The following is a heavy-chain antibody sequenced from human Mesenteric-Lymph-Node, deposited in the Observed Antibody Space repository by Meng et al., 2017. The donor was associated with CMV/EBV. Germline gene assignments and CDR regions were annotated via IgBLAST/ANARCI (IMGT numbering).Heavy chain of an antibody. CDR3: ARAVMTGITGYFDH. Sequence: SGGSIGGSDFYWSWIRQHPGKGLEWIGYIYYSGSTSYSPSLKSRVSMSVDTSKSQFSLNLRSVTAADTAVYYCARAVMTGITGYFDHWGQGTLVTVSS. CDR2: IYYSGST. V-gene: IGHV4-31*02. D-gene: IGHD2-21*02. J-gene: IGHJ4*02. CDR1: GGSIGGSDFY.